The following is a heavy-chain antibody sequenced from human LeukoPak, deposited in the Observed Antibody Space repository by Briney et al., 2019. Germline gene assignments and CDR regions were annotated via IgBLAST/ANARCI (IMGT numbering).Heavy chain of an antibody. CDR1: GGSISSGDYY. V-gene: IGHV4-30-4*08. D-gene: IGHD2-21*01. CDR3: ARERGETYCGGNCYYFGY. J-gene: IGHJ4*02. Sequence: PSETLSLTCTVSGGSISSGDYYWSWIRQPPGKGLEWIGYIYYSGSTYYNPSLKSRVTISVDTSKNQFSLKLTSVTAADTAVYYCARERGETYCGGNCYYFGYWGPGTVVTVPS. CDR2: IYYSGST.